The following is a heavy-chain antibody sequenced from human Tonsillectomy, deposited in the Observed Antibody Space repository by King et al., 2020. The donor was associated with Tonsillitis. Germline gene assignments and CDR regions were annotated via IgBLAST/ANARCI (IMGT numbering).Heavy chain of an antibody. V-gene: IGHV4-4*08. CDR1: SGSISNYY. CDR3: ARTSGSSSRLAFDI. CDR2: IYFSGST. Sequence: VQLQESGPGLVKPSETLSLTCTVSSGSISNYYWSWIRQPPGKGLEWIGYIYFSGSTNYNSSLKSRLTISVDTSKNQFSLKLSSVTAADTAVYYCARTSGSSSRLAFDIWGQGTLVTVSS. J-gene: IGHJ3*02. D-gene: IGHD1-26*01.